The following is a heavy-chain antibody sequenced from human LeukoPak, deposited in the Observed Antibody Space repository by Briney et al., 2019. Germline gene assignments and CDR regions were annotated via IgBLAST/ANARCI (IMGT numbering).Heavy chain of an antibody. CDR1: GGSISSYY. CDR3: ARDPRVYAFDI. D-gene: IGHD2-8*01. CDR2: IYYSGST. Sequence: SETLSLTCTVSGGSISSYYWSWIRQPPGKGLEWIGYIYYSGSTNYNPSLKSRVTISVDTSKNQFSLKLSSVTAADTAVYYCARDPRVYAFDIWGQGTMVTVSS. J-gene: IGHJ3*02. V-gene: IGHV4-59*01.